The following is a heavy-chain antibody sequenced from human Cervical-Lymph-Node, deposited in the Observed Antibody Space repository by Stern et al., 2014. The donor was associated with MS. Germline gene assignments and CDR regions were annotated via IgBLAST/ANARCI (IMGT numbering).Heavy chain of an antibody. CDR1: GFTFSSYS. D-gene: IGHD2-15*01. CDR3: ARAASDRGVVGYYYGMDV. CDR2: ISSSSSYI. Sequence: VQLVQSGGGLVKPGGSLRLSCAASGFTFSSYSMNWVRPAPGKGLEWVSSISSSSSYIYYADSVKGRFTISRDNAKNSLYLQMNSLRAEDTAVYYCARAASDRGVVGYYYGMDVWGQGTTVTVSS. J-gene: IGHJ6*02. V-gene: IGHV3-21*01.